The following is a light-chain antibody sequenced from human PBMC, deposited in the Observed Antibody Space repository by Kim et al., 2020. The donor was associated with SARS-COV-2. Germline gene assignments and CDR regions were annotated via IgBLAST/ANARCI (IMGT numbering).Light chain of an antibody. V-gene: IGKV1-5*03. CDR2: KAS. CDR3: QQYDTYPWT. J-gene: IGKJ1*01. Sequence: SASVGDRVTITCRASQYITRRLAWYQQKPGKAPKVLISKASTLESGVPSTFSGSGSGTDFTLTISSLQPDDFATYYCQQYDTYPWTFGQGTKV. CDR1: QYITRR.